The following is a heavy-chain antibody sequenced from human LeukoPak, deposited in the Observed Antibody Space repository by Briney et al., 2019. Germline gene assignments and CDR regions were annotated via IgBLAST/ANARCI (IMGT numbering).Heavy chain of an antibody. V-gene: IGHV1-46*01. Sequence: ASVTVSCKASGYTFTSYYMHWVRQAPGQGLEWMGIINPSGGSTSYAQKFQGRVTMTRDTSTSTIYMELSSLRSEDTAVYYCAGAYCSGGSCYKRYFQHWGQGTLVTVSS. J-gene: IGHJ1*01. D-gene: IGHD2-15*01. CDR2: INPSGGST. CDR3: AGAYCSGGSCYKRYFQH. CDR1: GYTFTSYY.